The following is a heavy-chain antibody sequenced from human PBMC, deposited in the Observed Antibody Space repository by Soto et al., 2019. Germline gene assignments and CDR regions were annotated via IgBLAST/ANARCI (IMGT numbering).Heavy chain of an antibody. CDR1: GYSFTSYW. D-gene: IGHD2-2*01. Sequence: GESLKISCKGSGYSFTSYWIGWVRQMPGKGLEWMGIIYPGDSDTRYSPSFQGQVTISADKSFSTAYLQWSSLKASATAMYYCAKASWDCSSTSCYFDYWGQGTLVTVSS. J-gene: IGHJ4*02. V-gene: IGHV5-51*01. CDR2: IYPGDSDT. CDR3: AKASWDCSSTSCYFDY.